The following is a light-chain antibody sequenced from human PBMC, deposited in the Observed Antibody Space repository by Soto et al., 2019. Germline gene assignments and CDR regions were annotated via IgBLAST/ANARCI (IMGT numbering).Light chain of an antibody. CDR1: QSVGGN. CDR2: GAS. CDR3: QHYAAAPIT. J-gene: IGKJ5*01. V-gene: IGKV3-20*01. Sequence: TVLTQSPVTLSLSPGERATLSCRASQSVGGNVAWYQQKPGQAPKLLISGASSRAPGIPDRFSGSGSGADFTLSISXXXXXXXALYYCQHYAAAPITFGQGTRL.